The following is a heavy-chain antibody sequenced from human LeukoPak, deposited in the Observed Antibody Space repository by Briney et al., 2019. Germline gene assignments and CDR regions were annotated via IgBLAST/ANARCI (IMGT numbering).Heavy chain of an antibody. D-gene: IGHD6-25*01. J-gene: IGHJ6*03. CDR3: ARDGTPSYNGGWVYMDV. V-gene: IGHV3-48*01. CDR1: GFTFSSYS. Sequence: PGGSLRLSCAASGFTFSSYSMNWVRQAPGKGLEWVSYISSSSSTIYYADSVKGRFTISRDNAKNSLYLQMNTLRAEDTALYYCARDGTPSYNGGWVYMDVWGVGTTVTISS. CDR2: ISSSSSTI.